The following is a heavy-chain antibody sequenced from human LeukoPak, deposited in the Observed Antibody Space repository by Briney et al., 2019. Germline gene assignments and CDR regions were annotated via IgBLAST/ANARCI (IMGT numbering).Heavy chain of an antibody. D-gene: IGHD3-22*01. Sequence: GGSLRLSCAASGFTFSSYGMHWVRQAPGKGLEWVAVISYDGSNKYYADSVKGRFSISRDNSKNTLYLQTNSLRAEDTAVYYCWTYYYDSSGYYSAEADYWGQGTLVTVSS. CDR3: WTYYYDSSGYYSAEADY. J-gene: IGHJ4*02. CDR1: GFTFSSYG. CDR2: ISYDGSNK. V-gene: IGHV3-30*03.